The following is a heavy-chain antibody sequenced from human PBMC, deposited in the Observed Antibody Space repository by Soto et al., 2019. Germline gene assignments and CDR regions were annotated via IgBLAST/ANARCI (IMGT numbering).Heavy chain of an antibody. Sequence: SVKVSCKASGGTFSSYSISWVRQAPGQGLEWMGGIIPIFGTANYAQKFQGRVTITADKSTSTAYMELSSLRSEDTAVYYCARGSTMVRGVIITEYYYGMDVWGQGTTVTVS. D-gene: IGHD3-10*01. J-gene: IGHJ6*02. CDR2: IIPIFGTA. CDR3: ARGSTMVRGVIITEYYYGMDV. V-gene: IGHV1-69*06. CDR1: GGTFSSYS.